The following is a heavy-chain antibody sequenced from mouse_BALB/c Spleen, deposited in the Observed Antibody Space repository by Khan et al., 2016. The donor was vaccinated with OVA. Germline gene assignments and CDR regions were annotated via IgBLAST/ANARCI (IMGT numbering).Heavy chain of an antibody. CDR3: ARDGSRYNYAMDY. V-gene: IGHV3-2*02. D-gene: IGHD2-3*01. CDR2: ISSSGST. CDR1: GYSITSDYA. J-gene: IGHJ4*01. Sequence: VQLKESGPGLVKPSQSLSLTCTVTGYSITSDYAWNWIRQFPGNKLEWMGYISSSGSTNYNPALKSRISITRDTSKNQLFLPLNSVTTEDTATYYCARDGSRYNYAMDYWGQGTSVTVSS.